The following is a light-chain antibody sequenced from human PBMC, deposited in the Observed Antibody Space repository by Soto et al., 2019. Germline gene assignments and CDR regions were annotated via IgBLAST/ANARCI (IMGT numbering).Light chain of an antibody. Sequence: DIQLTQSPSFLSASVGDRVTITCRASQGISSNLAWYQQKPGKAPKLLIYAASTLQSGVPSRFSGSGSGTEFTLTISSLQPEDFATYYCLQTYNLPRTFGQGTKVDIK. V-gene: IGKV1-9*01. CDR3: LQTYNLPRT. J-gene: IGKJ1*01. CDR1: QGISSN. CDR2: AAS.